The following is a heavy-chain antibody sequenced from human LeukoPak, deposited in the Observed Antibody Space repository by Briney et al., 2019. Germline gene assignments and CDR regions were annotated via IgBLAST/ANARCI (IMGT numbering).Heavy chain of an antibody. CDR3: ARNYDFWSGWPYYYGMDV. V-gene: IGHV3-7*01. CDR1: GFTFSSYW. Sequence: PGGSLRLSCAASGFTFSSYWMNWARQAPGKGLEWVASINHNGNVNYYVDSVKGRFTISRDNAKNSLYLQMNSLRAEDTAVYYCARNYDFWSGWPYYYGMDVWGQGTTVTVSS. CDR2: INHNGNVN. J-gene: IGHJ6*02. D-gene: IGHD3-3*01.